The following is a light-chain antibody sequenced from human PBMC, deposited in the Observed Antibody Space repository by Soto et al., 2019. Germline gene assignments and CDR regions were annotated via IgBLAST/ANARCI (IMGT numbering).Light chain of an antibody. J-gene: IGLJ1*01. CDR1: SSDVGGYNY. V-gene: IGLV2-14*01. CDR3: NSYTSSTPYV. Sequence: QSALTQPASVSGSPGQSITISCTGTSSDVGGYNYVSWYQQHPGKAPQLVIYDVTNRPSGVSYRFSGSKSGNTASLTISGLQAEDEADYYCNSYTSSTPYVFGTGTKLTVL. CDR2: DVT.